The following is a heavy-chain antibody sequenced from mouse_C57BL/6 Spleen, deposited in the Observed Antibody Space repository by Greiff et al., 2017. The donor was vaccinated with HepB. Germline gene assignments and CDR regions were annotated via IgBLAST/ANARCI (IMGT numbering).Heavy chain of an antibody. CDR1: GYTFTSYW. CDR2: FDPNSGGT. V-gene: IGHV1-72*01. D-gene: IGHD3-2*01. CDR3: AIDSLYAMDY. Sequence: VQLQQPGAELVKPGASVKLSCKASGYTFTSYWMHWVKQRPGRGLEWIGRFDPNSGGTKYNEKFKSKATLTVDKPSSTAYMQLSSLTSEDSAVYYCAIDSLYAMDYWGQGTSVTVSS. J-gene: IGHJ4*01.